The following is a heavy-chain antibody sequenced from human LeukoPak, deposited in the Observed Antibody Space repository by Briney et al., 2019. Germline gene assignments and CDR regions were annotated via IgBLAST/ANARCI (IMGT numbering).Heavy chain of an antibody. J-gene: IGHJ4*02. V-gene: IGHV3-66*01. Sequence: GGSLRLSCAASGFTVSSNYMSWVRQAPGKGLEWVSVIYSGGSTYYADSVKGRFTISRDNSKNTLYLQMNSLRAEDTAVYYCARGESRELLSTVCDFDYWGQGTLVTVSS. D-gene: IGHD3-10*01. CDR1: GFTVSSNY. CDR3: ARGESRELLSTVCDFDY. CDR2: IYSGGST.